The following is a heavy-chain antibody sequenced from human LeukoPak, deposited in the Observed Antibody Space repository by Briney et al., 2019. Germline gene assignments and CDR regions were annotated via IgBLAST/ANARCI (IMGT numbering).Heavy chain of an antibody. D-gene: IGHD4-11*01. CDR3: ARDFLLQSEGLFDY. CDR2: FYISGST. CDR1: GGSISSYY. Sequence: SETLSLTCTVSGGSISSYYWSWIQQPAGKGLEWIGRFYISGSTNYNPSLKSRVAMSVDTSKNQFSLRLNSVTAADTAVYYCARDFLLQSEGLFDYWGQGTLVTVSS. V-gene: IGHV4-4*07. J-gene: IGHJ4*02.